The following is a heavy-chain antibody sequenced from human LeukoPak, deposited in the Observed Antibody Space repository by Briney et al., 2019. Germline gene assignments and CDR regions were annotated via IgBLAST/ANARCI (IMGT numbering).Heavy chain of an antibody. CDR2: IIPIFGTA. CDR3: ARESASSSSGFDY. V-gene: IGHV1-69*05. Sequence: GASVKVSCKASGGTFSSYAISWVRQAPGQGLEWMGGIIPIFGTAKNAQKFQGRVTITTDESTSTAYMELSSLRSEDTAVYYCARESASSSSGFDYWGQGTLVTVFS. D-gene: IGHD6-13*01. CDR1: GGTFSSYA. J-gene: IGHJ4*02.